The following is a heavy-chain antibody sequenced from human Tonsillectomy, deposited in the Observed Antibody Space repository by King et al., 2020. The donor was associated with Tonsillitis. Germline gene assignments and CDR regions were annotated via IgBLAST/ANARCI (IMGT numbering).Heavy chain of an antibody. V-gene: IGHV4-39*01. CDR2: MYYSGTI. CDR3: ARSVSGGFDY. J-gene: IGHJ4*02. Sequence: QLQESGPGVVKPSETLSLTCTVSGGSISSSEHYWAWIRQPPGKGLEWIGYMYYSGTIFYTPSLKSRITISGGTSENRFSLKLSPVTAADTAVYFCARSVSGGFDYWGQGALVTVSS. CDR1: GGSISSSEHY. D-gene: IGHD1-26*01.